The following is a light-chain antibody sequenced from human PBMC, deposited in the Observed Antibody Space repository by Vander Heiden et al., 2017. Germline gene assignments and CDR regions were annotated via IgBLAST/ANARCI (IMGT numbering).Light chain of an antibody. CDR2: EVS. CDR1: SSDIGDHDH. Sequence: QSSLTQPASVSGSPPLSIPFSCPGTSSDIGDHDHVSWYQQHPGKVPKVIIYEVSKRPSGVSNRFSGSKSGNTASLTISGLQAEDDADYYCCSYTRSSTLVFGTGTKVTAL. CDR3: CSYTRSSTLV. V-gene: IGLV2-14*01. J-gene: IGLJ1*01.